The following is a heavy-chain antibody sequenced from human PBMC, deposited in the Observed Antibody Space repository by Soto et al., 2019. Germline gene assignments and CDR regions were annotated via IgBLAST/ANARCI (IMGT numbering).Heavy chain of an antibody. CDR2: INAGNGNT. D-gene: IGHD6-13*01. J-gene: IGHJ4*02. V-gene: IGHV1-3*01. CDR1: GYIFSGYA. CDR3: ARTDFRPPQLVPDF. Sequence: ASVKVSGKASGYIFSGYAMHWVRQAPGQGLEWMGWINAGNGNTQYSQRLQGRVTLSRDTSVTTVSLDLTSLTSEDTATYFCARTDFRPPQLVPDFWGQGTLVTVSS.